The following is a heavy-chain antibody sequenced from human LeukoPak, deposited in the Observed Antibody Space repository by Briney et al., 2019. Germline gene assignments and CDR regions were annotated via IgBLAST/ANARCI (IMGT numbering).Heavy chain of an antibody. J-gene: IGHJ4*02. Sequence: SETLSLTCTASGGSISSYYWSWIRQPPGKGLEWIWFVYYSGSTNSYPSLKSRVTISLDTSKNQFSLKLSSVTAADTAVYYCAGAYSDYNFTLDYWGQGTLVTVSS. V-gene: IGHV4-59*01. CDR1: GGSISSYY. D-gene: IGHD5-12*01. CDR3: AGAYSDYNFTLDY. CDR2: VYYSGST.